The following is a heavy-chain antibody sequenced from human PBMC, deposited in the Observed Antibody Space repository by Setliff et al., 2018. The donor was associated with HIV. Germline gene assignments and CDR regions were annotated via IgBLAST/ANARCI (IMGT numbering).Heavy chain of an antibody. CDR2: IIPILGVA. Sequence: GASVKVSCKASGGTFSSYAIIWVRQAPGQGLEWMGGIIPILGVANFAQKFQGRVTITADKSTSTAYMELSSLRSEDTAVYYCARDHCSSSGCYEYSYYGMDVWGQGTTVTVSS. D-gene: IGHD2-2*01. CDR1: GGTFSSYA. J-gene: IGHJ6*02. CDR3: ARDHCSSSGCYEYSYYGMDV. V-gene: IGHV1-69*10.